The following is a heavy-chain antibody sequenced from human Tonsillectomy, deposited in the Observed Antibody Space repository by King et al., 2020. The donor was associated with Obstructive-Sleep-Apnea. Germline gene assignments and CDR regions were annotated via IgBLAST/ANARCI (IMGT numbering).Heavy chain of an antibody. CDR2: ISWNSGSI. J-gene: IGHJ4*02. D-gene: IGHD2-2*01. CDR1: GFTFDDYA. V-gene: IGHV3-9*01. CDR3: ASKANHCSSTSCYDY. Sequence: EVQLVESGGGLVQPGRSLRLSCAASGFTFDDYAMHWVRQAPGKGLEWVSGISWNSGSIGYADSVKGRFTISRDNAKNSLYLQMNSLRAEDTALYYCASKANHCSSTSCYDYWGQGTLVTVSS.